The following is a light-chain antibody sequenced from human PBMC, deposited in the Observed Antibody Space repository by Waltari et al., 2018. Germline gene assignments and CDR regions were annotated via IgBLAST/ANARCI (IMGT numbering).Light chain of an antibody. Sequence: QSALTQPASVSGSPGPSITISCSGTYNDVETYNLVSWYQHSPGKAPKPLIYEVNRRPSGVSNRFSGSKSGNTASLTISGLQAEDEADYYCCSYARAGTLLFGGGTKLTVL. J-gene: IGLJ2*01. CDR1: YNDVETYNL. CDR2: EVN. V-gene: IGLV2-23*02. CDR3: CSYARAGTLL.